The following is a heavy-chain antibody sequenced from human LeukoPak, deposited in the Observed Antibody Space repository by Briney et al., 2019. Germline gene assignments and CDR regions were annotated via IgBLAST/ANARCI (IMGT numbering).Heavy chain of an antibody. D-gene: IGHD2-8*01. CDR3: ARAAFYCTNGVCYLSWFDP. CDR1: GYTFTGYY. V-gene: IGHV1-2*02. CDR2: TNPNSGGT. J-gene: IGHJ5*02. Sequence: GASVKVSCKASGYTFTGYYMHWVRQAPGQGLEWMGWTNPNSGGTNYAQKFQGRVTMTRDTSISTAYMELSRLRSDDTAVYYCARAAFYCTNGVCYLSWFDPWGQGTLVTVSS.